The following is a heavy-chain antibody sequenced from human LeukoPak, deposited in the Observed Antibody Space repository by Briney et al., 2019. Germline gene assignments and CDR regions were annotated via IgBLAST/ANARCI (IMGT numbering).Heavy chain of an antibody. D-gene: IGHD2-15*01. V-gene: IGHV3-21*01. Sequence: GGSLRLSCAASGFTFSSYSMNWVRQAPGKGLEWVSSISSSSSYTYYADSVKGRFTISRDNAKNSLYLQMNSLRAEDTAVYYCARGGGYCSGGSCYEYWGQGTLVTVSS. CDR1: GFTFSSYS. CDR2: ISSSSSYT. J-gene: IGHJ4*02. CDR3: ARGGGYCSGGSCYEY.